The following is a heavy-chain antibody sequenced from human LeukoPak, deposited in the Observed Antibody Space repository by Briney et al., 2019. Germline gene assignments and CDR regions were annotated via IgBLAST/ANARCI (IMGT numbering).Heavy chain of an antibody. D-gene: IGHD5-18*01. Sequence: GASVTVSFTASGYTFTIYGVSWVRQAPGQGLERMGWISAYNGNTNYAQKLQGRVTMTTDTSTSTAYMELRSLRSDDTAVYYCARDRGYSYVPDAFDIWGQGTMVTVSS. CDR2: ISAYNGNT. CDR3: ARDRGYSYVPDAFDI. J-gene: IGHJ3*02. CDR1: GYTFTIYG. V-gene: IGHV1-18*01.